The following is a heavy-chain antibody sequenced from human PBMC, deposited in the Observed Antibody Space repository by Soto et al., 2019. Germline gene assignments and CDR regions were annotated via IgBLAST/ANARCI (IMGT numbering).Heavy chain of an antibody. CDR2: ISSSSDYI. J-gene: IGHJ6*03. CDR1: GFTFSSYS. CDR3: TKLHCSSASCYGGFYYYYMDV. D-gene: IGHD2-2*01. V-gene: IGHV3-21*01. Sequence: PGGSVRLSCAASGFTFSSYSMNWVRQAPGKGLEWVSFISSSSDYIYYADSVKGRFTISRDDAKNSPYLQMNSLRAEDTAVYYCTKLHCSSASCYGGFYYYYMDVWGKGTTVTVSS.